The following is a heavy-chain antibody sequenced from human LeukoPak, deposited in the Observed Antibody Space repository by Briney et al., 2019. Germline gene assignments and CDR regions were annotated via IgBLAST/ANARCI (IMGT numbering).Heavy chain of an antibody. J-gene: IGHJ6*03. CDR2: MYHSGST. CDR1: GYSISSGYY. Sequence: SETLSLTCAVSGYSISSGYYWGWFRQPRGKGLEWIGGMYHSGSTYYNPSLKSRVTISVDTSKNQFSLKLSSVTAADTAVYYCARQGGSSSPYYYYYMDVWGKGTTVTVSS. D-gene: IGHD6-13*01. V-gene: IGHV4-38-2*01. CDR3: ARQGGSSSPYYYYYMDV.